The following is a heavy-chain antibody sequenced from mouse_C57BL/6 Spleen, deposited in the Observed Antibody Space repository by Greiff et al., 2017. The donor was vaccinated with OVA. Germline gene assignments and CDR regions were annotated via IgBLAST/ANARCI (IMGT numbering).Heavy chain of an antibody. D-gene: IGHD1-1*01. V-gene: IGHV1-26*01. Sequence: VQLQQSGPELVKPGASVKISCKASGYTFTDYYMNWVKQSHGKSLEWIGDINPNNGGTSYNQKFKGKATLTVDKSSSTAYMELRSLTSEDSAVYYCANRVVAGGYWGQGTTLTVSS. CDR1: GYTFTDYY. J-gene: IGHJ2*01. CDR3: ANRVVAGGY. CDR2: INPNNGGT.